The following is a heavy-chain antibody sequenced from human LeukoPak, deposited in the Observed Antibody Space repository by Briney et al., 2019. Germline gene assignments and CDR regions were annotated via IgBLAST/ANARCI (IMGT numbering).Heavy chain of an antibody. Sequence: GGSLRLSCAASGFTFSNYWMSWVRQASGKGLEWVANIKQDGSEKYHVDSVKGRFTISRDNAKNSLYLQMNSLRAEDTAVYYCARDGSRQWLHGDYGMDVWGQGTTVTVSS. CDR1: GFTFSNYW. CDR3: ARDGSRQWLHGDYGMDV. V-gene: IGHV3-7*04. D-gene: IGHD6-19*01. J-gene: IGHJ6*02. CDR2: IKQDGSEK.